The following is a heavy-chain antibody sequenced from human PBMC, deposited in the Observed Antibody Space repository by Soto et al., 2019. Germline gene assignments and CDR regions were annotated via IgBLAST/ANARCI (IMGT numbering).Heavy chain of an antibody. V-gene: IGHV4-34*01. CDR1: GGSFSGYY. D-gene: IGHD1-7*01. Sequence: PSETLSLTCAVFGGSFSGYYWSWIRQPPGKGLEWIGEIYHSGGTNYNPSLKSRVTISVRSKNQFSLNLNSATAADTAVYFCARGLTGTRRHPGYWGQGTLVTVSS. CDR2: IYHSGGT. CDR3: ARGLTGTRRHPGY. J-gene: IGHJ4*02.